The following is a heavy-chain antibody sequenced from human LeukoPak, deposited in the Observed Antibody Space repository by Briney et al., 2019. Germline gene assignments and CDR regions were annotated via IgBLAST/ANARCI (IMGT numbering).Heavy chain of an antibody. Sequence: ASVKVSFKTSGYTFTSYGISWVRQAPGQGLEWTGWISAYNGNTNYAQKLQGRVTMTTDTSTSTAYMELRSLRSDDTAVYYCASWEIPGDPGVRYWGQGTLVTVSS. V-gene: IGHV1-18*01. CDR3: ASWEIPGDPGVRY. CDR2: ISAYNGNT. D-gene: IGHD1-26*01. CDR1: GYTFTSYG. J-gene: IGHJ4*02.